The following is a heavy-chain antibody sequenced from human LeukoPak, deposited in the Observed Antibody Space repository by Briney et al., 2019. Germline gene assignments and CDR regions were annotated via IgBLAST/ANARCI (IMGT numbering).Heavy chain of an antibody. Sequence: TGGSLRLSCAASGFTFDDYGMSWVRQAPGKGLEWVSGINWNGGSTGYADSVKGRFTISRDNAKNSLYLQMNSLRAEDTAVYYCARGPLTGRWPDMGFDYWGQGTLVTVSS. V-gene: IGHV3-20*04. CDR3: ARGPLTGRWPDMGFDY. CDR2: INWNGGST. CDR1: GFTFDDYG. D-gene: IGHD5-24*01. J-gene: IGHJ4*02.